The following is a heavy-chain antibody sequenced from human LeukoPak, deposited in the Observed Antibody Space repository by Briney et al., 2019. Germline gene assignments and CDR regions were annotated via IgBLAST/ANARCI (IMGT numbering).Heavy chain of an antibody. CDR1: GFTFSSYA. V-gene: IGHV3-23*01. CDR2: LSGSGGST. D-gene: IGHD3-3*01. CDR3: AKVDLGYYDFWSGYDFDF. J-gene: IGHJ4*02. Sequence: PGGSLRLSCAASGFTFSSYAMSWVRQAPGKGLEWVSALSGSGGSTYYADSVKGRFTISRDNSKNTLYLQMNSLRAEDTDVYYCAKVDLGYYDFWSGYDFDFWGQGTLVTVSS.